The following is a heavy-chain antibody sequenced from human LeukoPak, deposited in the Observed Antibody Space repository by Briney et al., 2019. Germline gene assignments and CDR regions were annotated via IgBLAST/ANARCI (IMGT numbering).Heavy chain of an antibody. CDR1: GFTFSSYG. Sequence: GRSLRLSCAASGFTFSSYGMHWVRQAPGKGLEWVAFIRYDGSNKYYADSVKGRFTISRDNSKNTLYLQMNSLRAEDTAVYYCAKVVGGYGFDYWGQGTLVTVSS. CDR3: AKVVGGYGFDY. J-gene: IGHJ4*02. V-gene: IGHV3-30*02. CDR2: IRYDGSNK. D-gene: IGHD5-12*01.